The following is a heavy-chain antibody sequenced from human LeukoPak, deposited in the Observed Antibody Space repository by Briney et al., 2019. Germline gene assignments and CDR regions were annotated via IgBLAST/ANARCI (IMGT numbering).Heavy chain of an antibody. CDR1: GFTVSSNY. J-gene: IGHJ6*02. D-gene: IGHD4/OR15-4a*01. Sequence: GDLRLSCAASGFTVSSNYMNWVRQAPGKGLEWVSLIYSGGSTYYADSVQGRFTISRDNSMNTLYLQMNSLRVEDTAVYYCARELNYYYYGMDVWGQGTTVTVSS. V-gene: IGHV3-53*01. CDR3: ARELNYYYYGMDV. CDR2: IYSGGST.